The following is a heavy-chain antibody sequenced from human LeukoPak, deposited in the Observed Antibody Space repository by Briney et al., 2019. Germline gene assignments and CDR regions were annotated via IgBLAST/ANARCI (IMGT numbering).Heavy chain of an antibody. V-gene: IGHV4-59*08. CDR1: SGSIADYS. D-gene: IGHD4-17*01. J-gene: IGHJ6*02. CDR3: ARHAYGSLYYYYGMDV. CDR2: FFHSGGA. Sequence: PSETLSLTCTVSSGSIADYSWTWIRQPPGKGLEWVGYFFHSGGAAYNPSLKGRVTISLDTSKSQFSLKLNSVTAADTAVYYCARHAYGSLYYYYGMDVWGQGTTVTVSS.